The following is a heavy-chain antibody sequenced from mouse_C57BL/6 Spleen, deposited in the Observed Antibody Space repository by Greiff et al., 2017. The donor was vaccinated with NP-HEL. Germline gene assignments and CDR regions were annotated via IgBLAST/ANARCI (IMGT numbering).Heavy chain of an antibody. J-gene: IGHJ4*01. CDR2: IDPNSGGT. D-gene: IGHD1-1*01. Sequence: QVQLQQPGAELVKPGASVKLSCKASGYTFTSYWMHWVKQRPGRGLEWIGRIDPNSGGTKYNEKFKSKATLTVDKSSSTAYMELNSLTSEDSAVYYCARTTVVSYYAMDYWGQGTSVTVSS. V-gene: IGHV1-62-3*01. CDR3: ARTTVVSYYAMDY. CDR1: GYTFTSYW.